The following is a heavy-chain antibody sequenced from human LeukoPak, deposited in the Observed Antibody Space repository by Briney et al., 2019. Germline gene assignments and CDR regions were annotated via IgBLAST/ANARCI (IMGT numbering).Heavy chain of an antibody. V-gene: IGHV3-23*01. CDR1: GFTFSSCA. CDR2: ISGSGGST. D-gene: IGHD3-10*01. CDR3: AKAPFITMVRGVISSYFDY. Sequence: PGGSLRLSCAASGFTFSSCAMSWVRQAPGKGLEWVSAISGSGGSTYYADPVKGRFTISRDNSKNTLYLQMNSLRAEDTAVYYCAKAPFITMVRGVISSYFDYWGQGTLVTVSS. J-gene: IGHJ4*02.